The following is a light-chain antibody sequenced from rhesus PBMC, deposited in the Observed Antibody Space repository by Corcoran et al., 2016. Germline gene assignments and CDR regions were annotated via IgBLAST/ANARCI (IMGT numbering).Light chain of an antibody. Sequence: DIVMTQTPLSLPVTPGEPASISCRSSQSLLDSEDGNTYLDWYLQKPGQSPQLLIYEVSNPASGVPNRCVGSGSDTDFTLKISRVEAEDVGVYYCMQALEFPYSFGQGTKVEIK. CDR3: MQALEFPYS. CDR1: QSLLDSEDGNTY. J-gene: IGKJ2*01. CDR2: EVS. V-gene: IGKV2-104*02.